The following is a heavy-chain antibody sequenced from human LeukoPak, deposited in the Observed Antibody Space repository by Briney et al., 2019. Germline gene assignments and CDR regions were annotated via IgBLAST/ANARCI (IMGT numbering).Heavy chain of an antibody. CDR1: GFTISNYW. CDR2: IKQDGSGK. CDR3: ARDPFDY. V-gene: IGHV3-7*01. J-gene: IGHJ4*02. Sequence: PGGSLRLSCAVSGFTISNYWMSWLRQAPGKGLEWVANIKQDGSGKFYVDSVKGRFTISRDSAKNSLFLQMNSLREEDTAVYYCARDPFDYWGQGTLVTVSS.